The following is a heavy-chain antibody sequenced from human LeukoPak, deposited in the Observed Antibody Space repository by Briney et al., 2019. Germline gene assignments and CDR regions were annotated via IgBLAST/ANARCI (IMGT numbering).Heavy chain of an antibody. CDR3: ARGYCSGGSCYRGGDWFDP. D-gene: IGHD2-15*01. V-gene: IGHV4-4*07. CDR1: GGSISGYY. Sequence: SETLSLTCTVSGGSISGYYWSWIRQPTGKGLEWIGRIYTSGSTNYNPSLKSRVTMSVDTSKNQFSLKLSSVTAADTAVYYCARGYCSGGSCYRGGDWFDPWGQGTLVTVSS. CDR2: IYTSGST. J-gene: IGHJ5*02.